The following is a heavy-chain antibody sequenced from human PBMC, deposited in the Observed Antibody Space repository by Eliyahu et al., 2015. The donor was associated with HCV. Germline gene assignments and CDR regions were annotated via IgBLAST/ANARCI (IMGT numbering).Heavy chain of an antibody. V-gene: IGHV4-34*01. CDR3: ARGPRYNWNYFDY. D-gene: IGHD1-20*01. CDR2: INHSGST. Sequence: QVQLQQWGAGLLKPSETLSLTCAVYGGSFSGYYWSWIRQPPGKGLEWIGEINHSGSTNYNPSLKSRVTISVDTSKNQFSLKLSSVTAADTAVYYCARGPRYNWNYFDYWGQGTLVTVSS. CDR1: GGSFSGYY. J-gene: IGHJ4*02.